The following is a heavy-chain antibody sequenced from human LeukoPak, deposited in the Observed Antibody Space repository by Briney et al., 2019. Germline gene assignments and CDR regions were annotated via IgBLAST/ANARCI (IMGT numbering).Heavy chain of an antibody. J-gene: IGHJ4*02. V-gene: IGHV4-31*03. Sequence: SQTLSLTCTVSGGSISSGGYYWGWIRQHPGKGLEWIGYIYYSGNTYYNPSLKSRVTISVDTSKNQFSLKLSSVTAADTAVYYCARAVGGYYSHWFDYWGQGTLVTVSS. CDR3: ARAVGGYYSHWFDY. CDR2: IYYSGNT. D-gene: IGHD3-22*01. CDR1: GGSISSGGYY.